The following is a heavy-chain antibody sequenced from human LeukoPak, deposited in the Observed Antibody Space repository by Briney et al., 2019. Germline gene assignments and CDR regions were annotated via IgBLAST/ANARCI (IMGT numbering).Heavy chain of an antibody. Sequence: ASVKVFCKVSGYTLTELSMHWVRQAPGKGLEWMGGFDPEDGETIYAQKFQGRVTMTEDTSTDTAYMELSSLRSEDTAVYYCATTQLTYYGSGRYNYDYWGQGTLVTVSS. J-gene: IGHJ4*02. D-gene: IGHD3-10*01. CDR3: ATTQLTYYGSGRYNYDY. CDR1: GYTLTELS. V-gene: IGHV1-24*01. CDR2: FDPEDGET.